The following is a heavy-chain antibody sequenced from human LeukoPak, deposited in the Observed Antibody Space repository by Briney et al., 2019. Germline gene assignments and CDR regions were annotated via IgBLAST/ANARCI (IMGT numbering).Heavy chain of an antibody. Sequence: SETLSLTCAVYGGSFSGSYWSWIRQPPGKGLEWIGEINDSENTNYNPSLKSRVTISIDTSKNQFSLNLTSVTAADTAVYYCARSVGAGEVDYWGQGTLVIVSS. CDR2: INDSENT. V-gene: IGHV4-34*01. CDR1: GGSFSGSY. CDR3: ARSVGAGEVDY. J-gene: IGHJ4*02. D-gene: IGHD7-27*01.